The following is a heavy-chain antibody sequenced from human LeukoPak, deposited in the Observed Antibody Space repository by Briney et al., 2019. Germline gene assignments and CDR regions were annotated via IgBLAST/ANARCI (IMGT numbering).Heavy chain of an antibody. CDR3: AKDYFRDSGYYCAFDI. CDR2: IWYDGSNK. D-gene: IGHD3-22*01. CDR1: GFTFSSYA. J-gene: IGHJ3*02. V-gene: IGHV3-33*06. Sequence: GGSLRLSCAASGFTFSSYAMHWVRQAPGKGLEWVAVIWYDGSNKFYAESVKGRFTISRDISKNPLYLQMNSLRAEDTAVYYCAKDYFRDSGYYCAFDIWGQGTMVTVSS.